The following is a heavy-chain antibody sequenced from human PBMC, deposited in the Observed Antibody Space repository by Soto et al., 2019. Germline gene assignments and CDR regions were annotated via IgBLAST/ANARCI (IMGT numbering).Heavy chain of an antibody. CDR3: AREGPSDGYNDY. J-gene: IGHJ4*02. CDR1: GGSISSYY. Sequence: SETLSLTCTVSGGSISSYYWSWIRQPPGKGLEWIGYIYYSGSTNYNPSLKSRVTISVDTSKNQFSLKLSSVTAADTAVYYCAREGPSDGYNDYWGQGTLVTVSS. CDR2: IYYSGST. V-gene: IGHV4-59*01. D-gene: IGHD5-12*01.